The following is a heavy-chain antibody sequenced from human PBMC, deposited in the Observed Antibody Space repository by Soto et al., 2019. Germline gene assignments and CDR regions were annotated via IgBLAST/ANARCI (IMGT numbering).Heavy chain of an antibody. CDR2: ISGSSDTI. D-gene: IGHD6-13*01. J-gene: IGHJ6*02. Sequence: EVQLVESGGGLVQPGGSLRLSCAASGFTLSSYNMNWVRQAPGKGLEWVSYISGSSDTIYYADSVNGRFTISRDNAKKSLYLQMEGLRDEETAVYYCARDHGGSTWFVGIYYYFGVDVWGQGATVNVSS. V-gene: IGHV3-48*02. CDR1: GFTLSSYN. CDR3: ARDHGGSTWFVGIYYYFGVDV.